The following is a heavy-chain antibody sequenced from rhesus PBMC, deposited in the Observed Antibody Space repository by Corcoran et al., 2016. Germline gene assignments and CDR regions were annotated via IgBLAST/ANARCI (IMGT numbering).Heavy chain of an antibody. Sequence: EVQLVESGGDLVQPGGSLRLSCAASGFRFGDYGVHWVRHAPGKGLEWVSSISSASSYIYYADSVKGRFTISRDNAKNSLSLQMSSLRAEDTAVYYCTRRGGRLYYFDYWGQGVLVTVSS. J-gene: IGHJ4*01. D-gene: IGHD6-25*01. CDR1: GFRFGDYG. CDR3: TRRGGRLYYFDY. CDR2: ISSASSYI. V-gene: IGHV3-183*01.